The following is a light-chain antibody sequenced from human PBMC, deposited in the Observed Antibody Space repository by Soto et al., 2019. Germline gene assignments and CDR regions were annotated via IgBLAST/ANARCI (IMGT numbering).Light chain of an antibody. CDR2: DAS. J-gene: IGKJ1*01. Sequence: DIQMTQSTSSLSASVGDRVTITCQASQDISKYLNWYQQKPGKAPKLLIYDASNLETGVPSRFSGSGSGTDFTLTISRLEPEDFAVYYCQQYGSSPRTFGQGTKVDIK. CDR3: QQYGSSPRT. V-gene: IGKV1-33*01. CDR1: QDISKY.